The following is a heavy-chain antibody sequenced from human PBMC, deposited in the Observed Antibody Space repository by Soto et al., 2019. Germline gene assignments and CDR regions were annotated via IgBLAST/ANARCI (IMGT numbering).Heavy chain of an antibody. V-gene: IGHV4-39*01. J-gene: IGHJ4*02. D-gene: IGHD2-15*01. CDR3: ARHSNHCSGGSCYSFIFDD. CDR1: GGSISSSSYY. Sequence: PSETLSLTCTVSGGSISSSSYYWGWIRQPPGKGLEWIGSIYYSGSTYYNPSLKSRVTISVDTSKNQFSLKLSSVTAADTAVYYCARHSNHCSGGSCYSFIFDDWGQGTLVTVSS. CDR2: IYYSGST.